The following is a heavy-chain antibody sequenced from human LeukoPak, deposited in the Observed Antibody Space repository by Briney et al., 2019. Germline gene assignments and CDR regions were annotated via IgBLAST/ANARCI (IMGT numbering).Heavy chain of an antibody. J-gene: IGHJ5*02. CDR1: GGSISSSSYF. V-gene: IGHV4-39*07. Sequence: PSETLSLTCTVSGGSISSSSYFWSWIRQPPGKGLEWIGEINHSGSTNYNPSLKSRVTISVDTSKNQFSLKLSSVTAADTAVYSCARGLTTVTTFNWFDPWGQGTLVAVSS. CDR2: INHSGST. CDR3: ARGLTTVTTFNWFDP. D-gene: IGHD4-17*01.